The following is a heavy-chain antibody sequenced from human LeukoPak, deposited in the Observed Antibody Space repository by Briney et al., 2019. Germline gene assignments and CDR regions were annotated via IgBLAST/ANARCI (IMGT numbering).Heavy chain of an antibody. J-gene: IGHJ6*03. V-gene: IGHV4-61*02. Sequence: SETLSLTCTVSGGSISSGSYYRSWIRQPAGKGLEWIGRIYTSGSTNYNPSLKSRVTISVDTSKNQFSLKLSSVTAADTAVYYCARASVDTAMGGDYYYYYMDVWGKGTTVTVSS. CDR3: ARASVDTAMGGDYYYYYMDV. CDR2: IYTSGST. CDR1: GGSISSGSYY. D-gene: IGHD5-18*01.